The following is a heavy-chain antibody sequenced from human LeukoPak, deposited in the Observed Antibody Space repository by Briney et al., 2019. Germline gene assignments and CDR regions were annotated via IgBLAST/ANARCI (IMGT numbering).Heavy chain of an antibody. D-gene: IGHD3-10*01. Sequence: SETLSLTCAVYGGSFSGYYWSWIRQPPGKGLEWIGEINHSGSTNYNPSLKSRVTISVDTSKNQFSLKLSSVTAADTAVYYCARQGFVNYGSGSYYRVYYYYYMDVWGKGTTVTVSS. CDR3: ARQGFVNYGSGSYYRVYYYYYMDV. V-gene: IGHV4-34*01. CDR1: GGSFSGYY. CDR2: INHSGST. J-gene: IGHJ6*03.